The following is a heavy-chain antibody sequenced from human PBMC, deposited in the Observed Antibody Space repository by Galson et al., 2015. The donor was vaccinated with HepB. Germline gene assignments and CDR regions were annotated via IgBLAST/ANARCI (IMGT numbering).Heavy chain of an antibody. J-gene: IGHJ4*02. CDR3: ARHPRIAVAALYY. D-gene: IGHD6-19*01. Sequence: SVKVSCKASGYTFSDYGINWVRQAPGQGPEWMGWIGADNGDTNYAQNFQGRVTMTTDTSTSTACMELRSLRSDDTAVYYCARHPRIAVAALYYWGQGTLVTVSS. CDR1: GYTFSDYG. V-gene: IGHV1-18*01. CDR2: IGADNGDT.